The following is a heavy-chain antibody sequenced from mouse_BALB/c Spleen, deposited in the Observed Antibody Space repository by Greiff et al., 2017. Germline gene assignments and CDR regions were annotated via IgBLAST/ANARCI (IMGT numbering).Heavy chain of an antibody. D-gene: IGHD2-1*01. Sequence: EVQLQQSGAELVRPGALVKLSCKASGFNIKDYYMHWVKQRPEQGLEWIGWIDPENGNTIYDPKFQGKASITADTSSNTAYLQLSSLTSEDTAVYYCARGYGNYGARDYWGQGTSVTVSS. J-gene: IGHJ4*01. CDR3: ARGYGNYGARDY. CDR1: GFNIKDYY. CDR2: IDPENGNT. V-gene: IGHV14-1*02.